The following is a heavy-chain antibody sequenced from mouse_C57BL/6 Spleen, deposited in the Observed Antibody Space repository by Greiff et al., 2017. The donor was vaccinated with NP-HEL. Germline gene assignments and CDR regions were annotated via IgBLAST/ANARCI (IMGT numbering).Heavy chain of an antibody. CDR2: INPNNGGT. V-gene: IGHV1-22*01. Sequence: VQLQQSGPELVKPGASVKMSCKASGYTFTDYNMHWVKQSHGKSLEWIGYINPNNGGTSYNQKFKGKATLTVNKSSSTSYMELRSLTSEDSAVYYCARGSRYWYFDVWGTGTTVTVSS. CDR1: GYTFTDYN. D-gene: IGHD1-1*02. J-gene: IGHJ1*03. CDR3: ARGSRYWYFDV.